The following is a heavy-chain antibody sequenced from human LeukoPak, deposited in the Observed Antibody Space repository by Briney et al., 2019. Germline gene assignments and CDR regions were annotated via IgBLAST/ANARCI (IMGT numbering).Heavy chain of an antibody. V-gene: IGHV3-21*01. J-gene: IGHJ4*02. CDR3: ARDGSSGWYWVDY. CDR1: GFSFSRHN. CDR2: IGSDGSYI. Sequence: PGGSLRLSCAASGFSFSRHNMNWVRQAPMKGLEWVSSIGSDGSYIYYADSVQGRFTISRDNAKNSLYLQMNSLTAEDTAVYYCARDGSSGWYWVDYWGQGTLVTVSS. D-gene: IGHD6-19*01.